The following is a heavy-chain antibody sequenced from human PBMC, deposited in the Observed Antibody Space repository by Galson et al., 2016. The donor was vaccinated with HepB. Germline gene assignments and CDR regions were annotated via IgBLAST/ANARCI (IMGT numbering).Heavy chain of an antibody. CDR1: GFTVSTNY. CDR2: IYSSGST. Sequence: SLRLSCAASGFTVSTNYMSWVRQAPGKGLEWVSVIYSSGSTYYEDSVKGRFTFSRDNSKNTLYLQMNSLRAEDTAVYYCARAWGNYGMDVWGQGTTVTVSS. V-gene: IGHV3-53*01. D-gene: IGHD7-27*01. CDR3: ARAWGNYGMDV. J-gene: IGHJ6*02.